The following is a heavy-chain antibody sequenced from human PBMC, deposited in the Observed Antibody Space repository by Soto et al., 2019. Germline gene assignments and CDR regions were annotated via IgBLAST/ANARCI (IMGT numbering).Heavy chain of an antibody. CDR2: IYHTGRS. J-gene: IGHJ4*02. CDR1: GGSLSGFP. CDR3: ARSPYCSTTSCYIRGFDY. V-gene: IGHV4-59*01. D-gene: IGHD2-2*02. Sequence: SETLSLTCSVSGGSLSGFPWIWIRQPPGKGLEWVGYIYHTGRSNYNPSLKSRLTISLDMSRNQFSLQLTSVTAADTALYYCARSPYCSTTSCYIRGFDYWGQGTLVTVSS.